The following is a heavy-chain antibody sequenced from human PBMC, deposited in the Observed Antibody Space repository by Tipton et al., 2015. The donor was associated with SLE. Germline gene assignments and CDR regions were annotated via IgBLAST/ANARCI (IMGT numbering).Heavy chain of an antibody. V-gene: IGHV6-1*01. CDR3: ARDQSGLYVVNYMDV. D-gene: IGHD3-22*01. J-gene: IGHJ6*03. CDR2: TYLRSRWYN. Sequence: GLVKPSQTLSLSCAISGDSVSSTSAAWNWIRVSPSRGLEWLGRTYLRSRWYNDYAESVKSRIVINSDTSKNKFSLHLSSVTPEDAAVYYCARDQSGLYVVNYMDVWGNGTTVFVSS. CDR1: GDSVSSTSAA.